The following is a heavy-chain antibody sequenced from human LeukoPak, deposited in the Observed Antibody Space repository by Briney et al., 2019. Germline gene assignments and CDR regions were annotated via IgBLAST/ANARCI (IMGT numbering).Heavy chain of an antibody. Sequence: ASVKVSCKASGYSFTDYAMHWVRQAPGQRLEWMGWINAANGSTKYSQKFQGRVTITRDTSASRAHMELSSLRSEDTAVYYCAGTYYYDSSGYYPAFDYWGQGTLVTVSS. CDR1: GYSFTDYA. CDR2: INAANGST. D-gene: IGHD3-22*01. J-gene: IGHJ4*02. V-gene: IGHV1-3*01. CDR3: AGTYYYDSSGYYPAFDY.